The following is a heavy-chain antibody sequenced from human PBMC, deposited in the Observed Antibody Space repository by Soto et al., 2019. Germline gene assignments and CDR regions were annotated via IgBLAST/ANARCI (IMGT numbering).Heavy chain of an antibody. Sequence: PAETLSLTCTVSVGSISSGDYYWVWIRHPPGKGLEWIGYIYYSGSTYYNPSLKSRVTISVDTSKNQFSLKLSSVTAADTAVYYCARDPGRVVRANYNWFDPWGQGTLVTVSS. CDR2: IYYSGST. CDR1: VGSISSGDYY. CDR3: ARDPGRVVRANYNWFDP. J-gene: IGHJ5*02. D-gene: IGHD2-8*01. V-gene: IGHV4-30-4*01.